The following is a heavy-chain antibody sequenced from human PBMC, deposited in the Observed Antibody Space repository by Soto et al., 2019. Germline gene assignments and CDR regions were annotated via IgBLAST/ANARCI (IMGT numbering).Heavy chain of an antibody. CDR3: AREGVAPYDYYGMDV. J-gene: IGHJ6*02. V-gene: IGHV1-18*01. CDR2: ISTYNGDT. CDR1: GYTFTRSG. Sequence: QVQLVQSGAEVKKPGASVKVSCKASGYTFTRSGISWVRQAPGQGLEWMGWISTYNGDTNYAQTCQDRVTKTTDTSTSTAYMELRSRRSDDTAVYYCAREGVAPYDYYGMDVWGQGTPVSVSS. D-gene: IGHD5-12*01.